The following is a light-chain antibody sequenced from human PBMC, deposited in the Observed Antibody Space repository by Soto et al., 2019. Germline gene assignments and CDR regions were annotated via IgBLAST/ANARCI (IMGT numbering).Light chain of an antibody. Sequence: DIQMPQSPSSLSASVGDRVTITCRASQSISIYLNWYQQKPGKAPKVLIYTASSLQSGVPSRFSGIGSGTDFTLSISSLQPEDFATYDCQQTYSGPLTFGGGTKVDIK. J-gene: IGKJ4*01. V-gene: IGKV1-39*01. CDR1: QSISIY. CDR2: TAS. CDR3: QQTYSGPLT.